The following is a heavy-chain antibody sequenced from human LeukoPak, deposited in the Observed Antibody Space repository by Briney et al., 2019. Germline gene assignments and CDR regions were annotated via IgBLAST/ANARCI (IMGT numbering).Heavy chain of an antibody. CDR2: MYYSGST. Sequence: SETLSLTCTVSGGSISSYYWSWIRQPPGKGLEWIGYMYYSGSTNYNPSTNYNPSLKSRVTISVDTSKNQFSLKLSSVTAADTAVYYCARDNDIVATIADVFDIWGQGTMVTVSS. D-gene: IGHD5-12*01. J-gene: IGHJ3*02. V-gene: IGHV4-59*12. CDR1: GGSISSYY. CDR3: ARDNDIVATIADVFDI.